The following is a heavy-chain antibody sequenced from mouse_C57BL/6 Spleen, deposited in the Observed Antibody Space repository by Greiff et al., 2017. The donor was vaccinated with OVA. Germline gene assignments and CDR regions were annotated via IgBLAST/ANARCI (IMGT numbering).Heavy chain of an antibody. J-gene: IGHJ4*01. D-gene: IGHD2-1*01. CDR2: IYPGDGDT. CDR1: GYAFSSSW. Sequence: LVESGPELVKPGASVKISCKASGYAFSSSWMNWVKQRPGKGLEWIGRIYPGDGDTNYNGKFKGKATLTADKSSSTAYMQLSSLTSEDSAVYFCARFMVTGAMDYWGQGTSVTVSS. V-gene: IGHV1-82*01. CDR3: ARFMVTGAMDY.